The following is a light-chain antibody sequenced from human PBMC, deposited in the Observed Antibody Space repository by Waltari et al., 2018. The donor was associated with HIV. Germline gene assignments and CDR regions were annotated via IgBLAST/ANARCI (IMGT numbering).Light chain of an antibody. CDR1: YSNIGSNT. V-gene: IGLV1-44*01. CDR3: ASWDDKLDGWV. Sequence: QSLLPQPPSASGTPGQRVTISCPGSYSNIGSNTVNWHQQLPGSAPRALIYNNDQRPSGVPDRFSGSKSGTSASLAISGLQSEDQGDYYCASWDDKLDGWVFGGGTRLTVL. J-gene: IGLJ3*02. CDR2: NND.